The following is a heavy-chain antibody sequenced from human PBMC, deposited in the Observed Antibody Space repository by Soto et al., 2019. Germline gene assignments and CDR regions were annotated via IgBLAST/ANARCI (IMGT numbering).Heavy chain of an antibody. CDR1: GGSVNSGYYY. Sequence: QLLESGPGLVKPSETLSLPCTVSGGSVNSGYYYWSWIRQPPGKGLEWIGYIYYSGRSNYTPSLKSRVTSSMDTSKNPLALKLSSVTAADTAVYYWARSLVGPPERSGHFEYWGQGTLVTVSS. J-gene: IGHJ4*02. CDR2: IYYSGRS. V-gene: IGHV4-61*01. CDR3: ARSLVGPPERSGHFEY. D-gene: IGHD1-1*01.